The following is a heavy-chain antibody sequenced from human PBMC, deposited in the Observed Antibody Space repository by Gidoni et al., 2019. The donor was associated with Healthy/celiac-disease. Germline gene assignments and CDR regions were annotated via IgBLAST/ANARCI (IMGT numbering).Heavy chain of an antibody. J-gene: IGHJ4*02. D-gene: IGHD2-15*01. V-gene: IGHV3-23*01. CDR1: GFTFSSYA. CDR3: AKDKIVVLGIGKSPFDY. Sequence: EVQLLESGGGLVQPGGSLRLSCAASGFTFSSYAMSWVRQAPGKGLEWVSAISGSGGSTYYADSVKGRFTISRDNSKNTLYLQMNSLRAEDTAVYYCAKDKIVVLGIGKSPFDYWGQGNLVTVSS. CDR2: ISGSGGST.